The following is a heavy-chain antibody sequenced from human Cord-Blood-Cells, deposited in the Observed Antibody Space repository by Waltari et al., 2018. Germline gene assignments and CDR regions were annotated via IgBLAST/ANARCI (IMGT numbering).Heavy chain of an antibody. V-gene: IGHV5-51*01. CDR1: GYSFTSYW. CDR3: ARLLNLSPYYFDY. J-gene: IGHJ4*02. Sequence: EVQLVQSGAEVKKPGESLKISCKGSGYSFTSYWTGGGRQMHGKGLEWMGIISPGDSDTRYTPSFQGHVTISADKSISTAYLQWSSLQASDTATYYCARLLNLSPYYFDYWGQGTLVTVSS. CDR2: ISPGDSDT.